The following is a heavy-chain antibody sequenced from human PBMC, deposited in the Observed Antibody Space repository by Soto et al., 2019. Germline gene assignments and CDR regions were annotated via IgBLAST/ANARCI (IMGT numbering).Heavy chain of an antibody. Sequence: QVQLVQSGAGEKKPGASVKVSCKASGYTFTSYDMHWVRQAPGQRLEWMGWINAGNGNTKYSQKFQGRVTITRDTSASTADMELSSLRSEDTAVYYCARSIVVVTALDYWGQGTLVTVS. CDR3: ARSIVVVTALDY. V-gene: IGHV1-3*05. CDR1: GYTFTSYD. CDR2: INAGNGNT. J-gene: IGHJ4*02. D-gene: IGHD2-21*02.